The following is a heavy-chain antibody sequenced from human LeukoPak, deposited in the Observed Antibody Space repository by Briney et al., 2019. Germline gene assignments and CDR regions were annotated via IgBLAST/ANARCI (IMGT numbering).Heavy chain of an antibody. J-gene: IGHJ6*04. D-gene: IGHD3-10*02. CDR2: ISSSGSTI. Sequence: GGSLRLSCAASGFTFSSYEMNWVRQAPGKGLEWVSYISSSGSTIYYADSVKGRFTISRDNAKNSLYLQMDSLRAEDTAVYYCAEIGITMIGGVWGKGTTVTISS. CDR3: AEIGITMIGGV. CDR1: GFTFSSYE. V-gene: IGHV3-48*03.